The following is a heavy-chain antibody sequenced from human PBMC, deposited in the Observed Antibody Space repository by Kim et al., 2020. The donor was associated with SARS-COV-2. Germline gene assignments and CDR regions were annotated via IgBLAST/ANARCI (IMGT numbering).Heavy chain of an antibody. D-gene: IGHD3-22*01. Sequence: GGSLRLSCAASGFTFSSYAMHWVRQAPGKGLEWVAVISYDGSNKYYADSVKGRFTISRDNSKNTLYLQMNSLRAEDTAVYYCARDHVTMKYYFDYWGQGT. V-gene: IGHV3-30*04. CDR1: GFTFSSYA. J-gene: IGHJ4*02. CDR3: ARDHVTMKYYFDY. CDR2: ISYDGSNK.